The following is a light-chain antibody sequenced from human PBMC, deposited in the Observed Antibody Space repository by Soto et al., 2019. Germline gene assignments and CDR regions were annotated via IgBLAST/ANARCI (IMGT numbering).Light chain of an antibody. CDR2: DVS. CDR3: CSYAGSYTFGV. J-gene: IGLJ1*01. V-gene: IGLV2-11*01. Sequence: QSALTQPRSVSGSPGQSVTMSCTGTSSDVGGYNYVSWYQQHPGKAPKLMIYDVSKRPSGVPDRFSGSKSGNTASLTISGLQAEDEADYYCCSYAGSYTFGVFGTGTKVTVL. CDR1: SSDVGGYNY.